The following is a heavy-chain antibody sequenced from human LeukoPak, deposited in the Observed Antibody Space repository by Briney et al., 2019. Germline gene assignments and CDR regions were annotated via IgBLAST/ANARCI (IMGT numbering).Heavy chain of an antibody. CDR3: AKDWEEYCSSTSCYFPDY. V-gene: IGHV3-23*01. CDR1: GFTFSSYA. D-gene: IGHD2-2*01. Sequence: GGSLRLSCAASGFTFSSYAMSWVRQAPGKGLEWVSAISGSGGSTYYADSVKGRFTISRDNSKNTLYLQMNSLRAEDTAVYYCAKDWEEYCSSTSCYFPDYWGQGTLVTVSS. J-gene: IGHJ4*02. CDR2: ISGSGGST.